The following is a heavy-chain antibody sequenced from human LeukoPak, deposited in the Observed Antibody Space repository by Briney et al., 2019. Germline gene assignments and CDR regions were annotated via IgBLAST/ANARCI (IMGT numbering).Heavy chain of an antibody. J-gene: IGHJ4*02. V-gene: IGHV5-51*01. Sequence: GESLKISCKASGYSFTSSWIGWVRQMPGKGLEWMGVIYPDDSDIRYSSSFEGQVTISADKSISTAYLQWSSLKAADTAMYYCARPRSGYYPLDYWGQGTLVTVSS. CDR2: IYPDDSDI. CDR3: ARPRSGYYPLDY. CDR1: GYSFTSSW. D-gene: IGHD3-3*01.